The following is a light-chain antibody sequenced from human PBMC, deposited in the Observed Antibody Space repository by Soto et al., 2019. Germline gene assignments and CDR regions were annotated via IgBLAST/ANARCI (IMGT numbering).Light chain of an antibody. V-gene: IGKV3-15*01. CDR2: GAS. CDR3: QQYNKWPLT. CDR1: QSVSSS. Sequence: EIVLTQSPGTLSLSPGESATLSCRASQSVSSSSLAWYQQKPGQAPRLLIYGASTRATGIPVTFSGSASGTEFTLSISRLQSEDYTVYYCQQYNKWPLTFGQGTKVDIK. J-gene: IGKJ1*01.